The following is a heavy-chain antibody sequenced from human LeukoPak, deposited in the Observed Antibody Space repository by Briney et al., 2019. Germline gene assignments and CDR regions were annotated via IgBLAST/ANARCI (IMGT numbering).Heavy chain of an antibody. CDR3: ARQTRRGTSAAFDI. CDR1: GYNFTPYW. V-gene: IGHV5-51*01. D-gene: IGHD3-16*01. J-gene: IGHJ3*02. Sequence: GESLKISCQSSGYNFTPYWIVWVRQMPGKGLEWMGITFAGYSYTIYSPSFQGQVTISVDKSISTAYLQWSSLKASDTAMYYCARQTRRGTSAAFDIWGQGTMVTVSS. CDR2: TFAGYSYT.